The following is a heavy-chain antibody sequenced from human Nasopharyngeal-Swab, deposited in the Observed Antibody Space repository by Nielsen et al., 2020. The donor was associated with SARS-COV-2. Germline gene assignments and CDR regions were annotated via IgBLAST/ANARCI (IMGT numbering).Heavy chain of an antibody. CDR2: INHSGST. CDR3: ARGPWLLLRGDAFDI. D-gene: IGHD3-22*01. V-gene: IGHV4-34*01. J-gene: IGHJ3*02. CDR1: GGSFSGYY. Sequence: GSLRLSCAVYGGSFSGYYWSWIRQPPGKGLEWIGEINHSGSTNYNPSLKSRVTISVDTSKNQFSLKLSSVTAADTAVYYCARGPWLLLRGDAFDIWGQGTMVTVSS.